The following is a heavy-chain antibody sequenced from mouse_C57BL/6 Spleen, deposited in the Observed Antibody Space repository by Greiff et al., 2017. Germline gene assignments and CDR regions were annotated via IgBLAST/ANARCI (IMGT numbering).Heavy chain of an antibody. Sequence: EVKLVESGGGLVKPGGSLKLSCAASGFTFSSYAMSWVRQTPEKRLEWVATISDGGSYTYYPDNVKGRFTISRDNAKNNLYLQMSHLKSEDTAMYYCARDEAGLYFDYWGQGTTLTVSS. J-gene: IGHJ2*01. CDR2: ISDGGSYT. CDR3: ARDEAGLYFDY. CDR1: GFTFSSYA. V-gene: IGHV5-4*01.